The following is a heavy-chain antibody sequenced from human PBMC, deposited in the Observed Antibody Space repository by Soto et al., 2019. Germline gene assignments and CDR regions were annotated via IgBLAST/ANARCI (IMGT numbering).Heavy chain of an antibody. CDR1: GFTFSSYW. Sequence: EVQLVESGGGLVQFGGSLRLSCAASGFTFSSYWMHWVRQVPGKGLVWVSRIKGDGTNTGYADSVKGRFTISRDNVKNTLYLQMNSLRAEDTAVYYCARGLSGYYGFDYWGQGTMVTVSS. V-gene: IGHV3-74*01. J-gene: IGHJ4*02. CDR3: ARGLSGYYGFDY. D-gene: IGHD5-12*01. CDR2: IKGDGTNT.